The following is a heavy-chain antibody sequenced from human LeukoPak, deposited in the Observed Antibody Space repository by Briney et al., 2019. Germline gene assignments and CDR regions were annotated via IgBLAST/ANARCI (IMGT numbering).Heavy chain of an antibody. V-gene: IGHV4-30-4*08. D-gene: IGHD3-16*01. CDR2: IYYSGST. Sequence: SQTLSLTCTVSGGSISSGDYYWSWIRQPPGKGLEWIGYIYYSGSTNYNPSLKSRVTISVDTSKNQFSLKLSSVTAADTAVYYCARAPHYVWGRSDAFDIWGQGTMVTVSS. CDR3: ARAPHYVWGRSDAFDI. CDR1: GGSISSGDYY. J-gene: IGHJ3*02.